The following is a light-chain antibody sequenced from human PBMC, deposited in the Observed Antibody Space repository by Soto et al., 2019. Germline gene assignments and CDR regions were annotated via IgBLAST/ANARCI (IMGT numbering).Light chain of an antibody. CDR1: QSVSSNY. CDR3: QQYGGSPGT. J-gene: IGKJ1*01. CDR2: GAS. V-gene: IGKV3-20*01. Sequence: EFVLTQSPGTLSLSPGERATLSCRASQSVSSNYLAWYQQKPGQSPRLLIYGASSRATGIPDRFSGSGSGTDFTLTISRLEPEDFAVYYCQQYGGSPGTFGQGTKVDIK.